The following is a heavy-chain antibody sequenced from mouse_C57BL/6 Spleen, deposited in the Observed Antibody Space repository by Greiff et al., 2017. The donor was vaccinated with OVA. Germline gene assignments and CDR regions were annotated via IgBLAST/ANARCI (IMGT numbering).Heavy chain of an antibody. D-gene: IGHD2-5*01. CDR1: GFSLTSYG. J-gene: IGHJ3*01. CDR3: AKQDYSNRFAD. CDR2: IWGGGST. V-gene: IGHV2-9*01. Sequence: VQLQESGPGLVAPSQSLSITCTVSGFSLTSYGVAWVRQPPGKGLEWLGVIWGGGSTHYNSAPMSRLSISKDNSKSQVFLKMNRRQTEDTAMYDGAKQDYSNRFADWGQGTLVTVSA.